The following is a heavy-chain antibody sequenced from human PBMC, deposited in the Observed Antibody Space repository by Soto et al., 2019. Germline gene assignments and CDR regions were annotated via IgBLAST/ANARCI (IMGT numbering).Heavy chain of an antibody. V-gene: IGHV6-1*01. Sequence: QIHSRSGANSECRDSTNSAAWDWIRQSPSRGLEWLGRTYYRSKWYNDYAVSVKSRITINPDTSKNQFSLHLNSVTPEDTAVEFWARELPSCASSDP. D-gene: IGHD2-21*01. CDR3: ARELPSCASSDP. CDR1: ECRDSTNSAA. J-gene: IGHJ5*02. CDR2: TYYRSKWYN.